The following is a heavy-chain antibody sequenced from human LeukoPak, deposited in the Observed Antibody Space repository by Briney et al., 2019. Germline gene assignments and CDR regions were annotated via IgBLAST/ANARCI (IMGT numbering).Heavy chain of an antibody. J-gene: IGHJ6*04. CDR2: IYHSGST. V-gene: IGHV4-4*02. CDR3: ARGLPNPPPKQWLVKLYYYGMDV. D-gene: IGHD6-19*01. Sequence: SETLSLTCAVSGCSISSSNWWCWVRQPPGKGLEWIGEIYHSGSTNYNPSLKSRVTISVDKSKNQFSLRPSSVTAADTAVYYCARGLPNPPPKQWLVKLYYYGMDVWGKGTTVTVSS. CDR1: GCSISSSNW.